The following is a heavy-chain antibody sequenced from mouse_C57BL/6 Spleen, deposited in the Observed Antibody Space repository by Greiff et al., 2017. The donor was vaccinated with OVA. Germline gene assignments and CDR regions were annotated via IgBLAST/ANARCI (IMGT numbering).Heavy chain of an antibody. CDR1: GFTFSSYT. D-gene: IGHD2-1*01. CDR3: ARHGDGNYGYWYFDV. CDR2: ISGGGGNT. J-gene: IGHJ1*03. V-gene: IGHV5-9*01. Sequence: EVQGVESGGGLVKPGGSLKLSCAASGFTFSSYTMSWVRQTPEKRLEWVATISGGGGNTYYPDSVKGRFTISRDNAKNTLYLQMSSLRSEDTALYYCARHGDGNYGYWYFDVWGTGTTVTVSS.